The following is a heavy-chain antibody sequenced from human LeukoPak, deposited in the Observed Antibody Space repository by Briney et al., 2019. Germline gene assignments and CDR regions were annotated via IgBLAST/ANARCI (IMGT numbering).Heavy chain of an antibody. CDR1: GYTLTELS. J-gene: IGHJ4*02. V-gene: IGHV1-24*01. D-gene: IGHD4-11*01. CDR2: FDPEDGET. CDR3: ARDLSNYRRGDFDY. Sequence: ASVKVSCKVSGYTLTELSMHWVRQAPGKGLEWMGGFDPEDGETIYAQKFQGRVTMTRDTSTSTVYMELSSLRSEDTAVYYCARDLSNYRRGDFDYWGQGTLVTVSS.